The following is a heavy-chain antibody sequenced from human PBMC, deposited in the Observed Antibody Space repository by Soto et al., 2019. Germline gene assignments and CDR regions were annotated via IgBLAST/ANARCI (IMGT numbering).Heavy chain of an antibody. CDR3: ARGVGSSPPRY. J-gene: IGHJ4*02. CDR1: GGSIRVYY. D-gene: IGHD3-9*01. CDR2: VYDNGRP. Sequence: SSETLSLTCTISGGSIRVYYCSWIRQSPRQGLEWIGYVYDNGRPYYSPSLKSRVTISADTSKNQISLKLTSATAADTAVYYCARGVGSSPPRYWGRGTLVTVSS. V-gene: IGHV4-59*01.